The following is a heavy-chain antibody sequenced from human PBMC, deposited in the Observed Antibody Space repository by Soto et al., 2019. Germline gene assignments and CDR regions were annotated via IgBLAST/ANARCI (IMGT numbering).Heavy chain of an antibody. CDR3: ARAPMVRGVPYDYDY. Sequence: QVQLHQWGAGLLKPSETLSLTCAVDGESFSGHYWSWIRQPPGKGLEWIGEISHSGSTNYNPSLKSRVSISIDTLKKQSSLKLNSVTAADTTGYYCARAPMVRGVPYDYDYWGQGTLVTVSS. J-gene: IGHJ4*02. D-gene: IGHD3-10*01. CDR2: ISHSGST. CDR1: GESFSGHY. V-gene: IGHV4-34*01.